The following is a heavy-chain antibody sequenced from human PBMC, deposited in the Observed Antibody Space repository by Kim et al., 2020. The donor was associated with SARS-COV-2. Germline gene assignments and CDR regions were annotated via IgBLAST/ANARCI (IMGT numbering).Heavy chain of an antibody. Sequence: GGSLRLSCVVSGFTFSAYGMSWVRQAPGKGPEWVSVISGSGESTYYLDSVKGRFTVSRDNSKNTVYLDMNGLTADDTAVYYCAKRRTSGWLREDFDFWGQGTLVAVSS. D-gene: IGHD6-19*01. V-gene: IGHV3-23*01. CDR3: AKRRTSGWLREDFDF. J-gene: IGHJ4*02. CDR2: ISGSGEST. CDR1: GFTFSAYG.